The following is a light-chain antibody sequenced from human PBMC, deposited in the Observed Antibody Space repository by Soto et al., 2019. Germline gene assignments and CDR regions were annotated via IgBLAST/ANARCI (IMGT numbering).Light chain of an antibody. V-gene: IGKV1-5*03. CDR2: KAS. J-gene: IGKJ1*01. CDR3: QQYNIYSRT. CDR1: QSISSW. Sequence: DIQMTQSPSTLYASVGDRVTITCRASQSISSWLAWYQQKPGKAPKLLIYKASSLESGIPSRFSGSGSGTEFTLTISSLQPDDFATYYCQQYNIYSRTFGQGTRVEIK.